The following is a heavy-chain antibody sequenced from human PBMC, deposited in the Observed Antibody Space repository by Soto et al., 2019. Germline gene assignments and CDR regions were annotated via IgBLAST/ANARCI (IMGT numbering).Heavy chain of an antibody. CDR1: GGSFSGYY. CDR3: ARVAYCSSTSCPDGFDP. CDR2: INHSGST. D-gene: IGHD2-2*01. V-gene: IGHV4-34*01. Sequence: TLSLTCAVYGGSFSGYYWSWIRQPPGKGLEWIGEINHSGSTNYNPSLKSRVTISVDTSKNQFSLKLSSVTAADTAVYYCARVAYCSSTSCPDGFDPWGQGTLVTVSS. J-gene: IGHJ5*02.